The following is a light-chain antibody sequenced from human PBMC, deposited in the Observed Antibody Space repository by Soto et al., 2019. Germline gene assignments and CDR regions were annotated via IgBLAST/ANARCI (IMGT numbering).Light chain of an antibody. V-gene: IGKV1-39*01. CDR2: AAS. CDR3: QQTYNPPRT. Sequence: DIQVTQSPSSLSASVGDRITMSCGASQTIYKYLNWYQQSPGKAPKLLIYAASSLLSGVPSKFSGSGFGTEFTLTITSMQPEDFATYYCQQTYNPPRTFGQGTKVDIK. J-gene: IGKJ1*01. CDR1: QTIYKY.